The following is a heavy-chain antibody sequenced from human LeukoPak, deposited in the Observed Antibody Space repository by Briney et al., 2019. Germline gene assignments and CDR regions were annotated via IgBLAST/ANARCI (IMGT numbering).Heavy chain of an antibody. D-gene: IGHD3-3*01. J-gene: IGHJ5*02. CDR3: ARDRYDFWSGYSLNWFDP. CDR2: ISSSGSTI. Sequence: PGGSLRLSCAASGFTFSSYEMNWVRQAPGKGLEWVSYISSSGSTIYYADSVKGRFTISGDNAKNSLYLQMNSLRAEDTAVYYCARDRYDFWSGYSLNWFDPWGQGTLVTVSS. V-gene: IGHV3-48*03. CDR1: GFTFSSYE.